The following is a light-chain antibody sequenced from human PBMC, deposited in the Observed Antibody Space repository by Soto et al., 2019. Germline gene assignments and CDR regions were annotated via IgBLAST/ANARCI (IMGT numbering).Light chain of an antibody. CDR1: QSVSSSF. Sequence: EILLTQSPGTLSLSPGERATLSCRASQSVSSSFLAWYQQKPGQAPRLLIYGASSRATGIPDRFSGSGSGAAFTLTISRLEPEDFAVYYCQQYSSSPLMYSFGQGTKLEIK. V-gene: IGKV3-20*01. CDR3: QQYSSSPLMYS. J-gene: IGKJ2*01. CDR2: GAS.